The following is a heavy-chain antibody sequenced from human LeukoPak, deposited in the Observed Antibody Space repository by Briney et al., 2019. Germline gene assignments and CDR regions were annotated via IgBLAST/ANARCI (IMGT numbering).Heavy chain of an antibody. V-gene: IGHV3-33*01. D-gene: IGHD6-19*01. CDR2: IWYDGSNK. J-gene: IGHJ6*03. Sequence: PGRSLRLSCAASGFTFSSYGMHWVRQAPGKGLEWVAVIWYDGSNKYYADSVKGRFTISRDNSKNTLYLQMNSLRAEDTAVYYCERVGDSSILYDYYYYMDVWGKGTTVTVSS. CDR3: ERVGDSSILYDYYYYMDV. CDR1: GFTFSSYG.